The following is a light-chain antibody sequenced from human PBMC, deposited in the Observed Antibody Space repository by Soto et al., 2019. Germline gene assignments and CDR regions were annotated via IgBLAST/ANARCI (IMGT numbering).Light chain of an antibody. Sequence: DIQMTQSPSSLSASVGDRVTITCRASQGISYYLNWYQQKPGKAPKLLIYTASTLQGGVPSRFSGSGSGTDFTLTISSLQPEDFATYYCQQSYRIPLTFGPGITVDIK. CDR1: QGISYY. J-gene: IGKJ3*01. V-gene: IGKV1-39*01. CDR3: QQSYRIPLT. CDR2: TAS.